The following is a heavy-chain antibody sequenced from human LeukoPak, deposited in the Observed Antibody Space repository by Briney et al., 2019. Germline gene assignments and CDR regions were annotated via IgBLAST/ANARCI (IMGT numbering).Heavy chain of an antibody. CDR2: ISRNWGST. CDR3: VKDLRSDFMGVLSRYLSY. D-gene: IGHD2/OR15-2a*01. CDR1: GFTFSSFA. Sequence: GGSLRLSCSASGFTFSSFAMHWVRQAPGKGLEYVAAISRNWGSTYYADSVNGRFTISRDNSKNTLYLQMSSLRAEDTAVYLCVKDLRSDFMGVLSRYLSYWGQGTLVTVSS. J-gene: IGHJ4*02. V-gene: IGHV3-64D*09.